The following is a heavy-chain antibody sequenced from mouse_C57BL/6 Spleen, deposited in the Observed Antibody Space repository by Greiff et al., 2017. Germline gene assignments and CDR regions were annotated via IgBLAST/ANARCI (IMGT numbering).Heavy chain of an antibody. CDR1: GFSLTSYA. J-gene: IGHJ1*03. D-gene: IGHD2-4*01. Sequence: VQLQESGPGLVAPSQRLSITCTVSGFSLTSYAISWVRQPPGKGLEWLGVIWTGGGTNYNSALKSRLSISKDNSKSQVFLKMNSLQTDDTARYYCARRGYYDYDVWYFDVLGTGTTVTVSS. CDR2: IWTGGGT. CDR3: ARRGYYDYDVWYFDV. V-gene: IGHV2-9-1*01.